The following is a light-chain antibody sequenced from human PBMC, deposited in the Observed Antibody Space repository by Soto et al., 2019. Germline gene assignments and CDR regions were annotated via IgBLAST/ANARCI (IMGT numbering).Light chain of an antibody. CDR1: QSVSSSY. J-gene: IGKJ1*01. CDR2: GAS. V-gene: IGKV3-15*01. CDR3: QQYNNWPPRT. Sequence: EIVVTQSPCTLSLSPGERATLSCRASQSVSSSYLAWYQQKPGQAPRLVIYGASNRATGIPARFSGSGSGTEFTLTISSLQSEDFAVYYCQQYNNWPPRTSGQGSKV.